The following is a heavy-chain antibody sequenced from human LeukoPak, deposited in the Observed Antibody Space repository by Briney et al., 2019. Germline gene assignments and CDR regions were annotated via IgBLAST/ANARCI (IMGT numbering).Heavy chain of an antibody. CDR3: ARGRIVGATTWFDP. D-gene: IGHD1-26*01. CDR2: IYTSGST. Sequence: PSETLSLTCTVSGGSISSYYWSWIRQPAGKGLEWIGRIYTSGSTNYNPSLKSRVTISVDTSKNQFSLKLSSVTAADTAVYYCARGRIVGATTWFDPWGQGTLVTVSS. CDR1: GGSISSYY. V-gene: IGHV4-4*07. J-gene: IGHJ5*02.